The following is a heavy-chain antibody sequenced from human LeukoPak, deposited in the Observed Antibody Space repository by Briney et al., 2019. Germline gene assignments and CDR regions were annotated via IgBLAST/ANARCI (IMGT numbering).Heavy chain of an antibody. J-gene: IGHJ3*02. CDR1: GFTFSSQG. CDR3: ARDSGYSSSWYDAFDI. D-gene: IGHD6-13*01. V-gene: IGHV3-30*03. CDR2: ISYDGSNK. Sequence: GGSLRLSCAASGFTFSSQGTHWVRQAPGKGLEWVAVISYDGSNKYYADSVKGRFTISRDNAKNSLYLQMNSLRAEDTALYYCARDSGYSSSWYDAFDIWGQGIMVTVSS.